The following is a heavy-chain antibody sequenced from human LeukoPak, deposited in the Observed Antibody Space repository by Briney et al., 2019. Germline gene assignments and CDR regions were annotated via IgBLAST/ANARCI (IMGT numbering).Heavy chain of an antibody. V-gene: IGHV3-9*01. D-gene: IGHD6-13*01. CDR2: ISWNRGSI. Sequence: GGSLRLSCAASGFTFDDYAMHWVRQAPGKGLEWVSGISWNRGSIGYADSVKGRFTISRDNAKNSLYLQMNSLRAEDTALYYCANSIAAAGGYYYGMDVWGQGTTVTVSS. CDR3: ANSIAAAGGYYYGMDV. CDR1: GFTFDDYA. J-gene: IGHJ6*02.